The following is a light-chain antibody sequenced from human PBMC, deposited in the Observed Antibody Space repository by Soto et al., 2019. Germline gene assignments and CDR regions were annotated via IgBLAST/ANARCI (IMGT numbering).Light chain of an antibody. Sequence: DIQMTQSPSSVSASVGDRVTITCRASQGISSWLAWYQQKPGKAPKLLIYAASSLQSGVPSRFSGSGSGPDFPPTLSRRRPADGAAFYCQLANSFPSTFGPGTKLEIK. CDR2: AAS. CDR1: QGISSW. J-gene: IGKJ2*01. CDR3: QLANSFPST. V-gene: IGKV1-12*02.